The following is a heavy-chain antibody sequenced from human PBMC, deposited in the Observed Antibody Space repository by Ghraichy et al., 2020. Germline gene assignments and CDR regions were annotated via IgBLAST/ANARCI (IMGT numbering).Heavy chain of an antibody. Sequence: SETLSLTCAVYGGSFSGYYWSWIRQPPGKGLEWIGEINHSGSTNYNPSLKSRVTISVDTSKNQFSLKLSSVTAADTAVYYCARVGYSSGWPRVEYFQHWGQGTLVTVSS. V-gene: IGHV4-34*01. J-gene: IGHJ1*01. CDR3: ARVGYSSGWPRVEYFQH. CDR1: GGSFSGYY. D-gene: IGHD6-19*01. CDR2: INHSGST.